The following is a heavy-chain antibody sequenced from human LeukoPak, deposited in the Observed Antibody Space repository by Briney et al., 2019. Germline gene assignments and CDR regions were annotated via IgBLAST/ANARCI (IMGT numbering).Heavy chain of an antibody. V-gene: IGHV5-10-1*01. Sequence: GESLRISCKGSGYSFTSYWISWVRQMPGKGLEWMGRIDPSDSYTNYSPSFQGHVTISADKSISTAYLQWSSLKASDTAMYYCARHDILTGLPRYYYGMDVWGKGTTVTVSS. J-gene: IGHJ6*04. CDR2: IDPSDSYT. D-gene: IGHD3-9*01. CDR3: ARHDILTGLPRYYYGMDV. CDR1: GYSFTSYW.